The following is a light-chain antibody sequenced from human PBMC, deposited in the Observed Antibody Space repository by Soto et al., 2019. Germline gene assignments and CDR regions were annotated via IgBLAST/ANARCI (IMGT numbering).Light chain of an antibody. CDR2: EAS. Sequence: EVVLTQSPGTLSLSPGERATLSCRASQSVGIHLAWYQQKPGRAPRLLIYEASNRATGIPARFSGSGSGTDFFLTISSLEPEDFAVYYCQQRYNWPPLTFGGGTKVEIK. V-gene: IGKV3-11*01. CDR1: QSVGIH. J-gene: IGKJ4*01. CDR3: QQRYNWPPLT.